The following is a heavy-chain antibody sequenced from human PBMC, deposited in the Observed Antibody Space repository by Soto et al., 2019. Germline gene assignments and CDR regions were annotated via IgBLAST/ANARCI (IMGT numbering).Heavy chain of an antibody. CDR3: ARDDRDYVWGSFRYFDS. CDR2: INSDGSST. J-gene: IGHJ4*02. Sequence: PGGSLRLSCAASGFTFSTYWMQWVRQAPGKGLVWVSRINSDGSSTTYADSMKGRFTVSRDNAKNTLYLQMNSLKTEDTAVYFCARDDRDYVWGSFRYFDSWGQGTQVTVSS. V-gene: IGHV3-74*01. CDR1: GFTFSTYW. D-gene: IGHD3-16*01.